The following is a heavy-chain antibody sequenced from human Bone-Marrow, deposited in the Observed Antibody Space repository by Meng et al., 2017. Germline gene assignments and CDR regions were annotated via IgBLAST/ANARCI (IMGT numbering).Heavy chain of an antibody. J-gene: IGHJ5*02. CDR2: INPKSGGT. CDR3: ARDRTLMTTYYYDSSTLDP. Sequence: GESLKISCKGSGYSFTSYWIGWVRQAPGQGLEWMGWINPKSGGTNYAQKFQGRVTMTRDTSISTAYMELSRLRSDDTAVYYCARDRTLMTTYYYDSSTLDPWGQGTLVTVSS. V-gene: IGHV1-2*02. CDR1: GYSFTSYW. D-gene: IGHD3-22*01.